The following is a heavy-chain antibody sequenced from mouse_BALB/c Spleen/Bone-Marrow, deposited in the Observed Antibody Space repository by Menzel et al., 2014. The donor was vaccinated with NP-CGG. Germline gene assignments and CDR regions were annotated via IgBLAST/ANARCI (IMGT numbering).Heavy chain of an antibody. CDR2: IRNKANGYTT. CDR3: ARDTVITTHWYFDV. D-gene: IGHD2-4*01. V-gene: IGHV7-3*02. J-gene: IGHJ1*01. Sequence: EVKLMESGGGLGKPGGSLRLSCATSGFTFTDYYMSWVRQPPGKALEWLGFIRNKANGYTTEYSASVKGRFTISRDNSQSILYLQMNTLRAEDSATYYCARDTVITTHWYFDVWGAGTTVTVSS. CDR1: GFTFTDYY.